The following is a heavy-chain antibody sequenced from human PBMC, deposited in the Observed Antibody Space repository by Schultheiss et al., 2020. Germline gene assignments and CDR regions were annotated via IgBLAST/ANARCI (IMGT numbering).Heavy chain of an antibody. V-gene: IGHV4-61*01. Sequence: SQTLSLTCTVSGGSISSSSYYWSWIRQPPGKGLEWIGYIYYSGSTNYNPSLKSRVTISVDTSKNQFSLKLSSVTAADTAVYYCARGSDVDTAMVTKRYYYYYYMDVWGKGTTVTVSS. CDR2: IYYSGST. D-gene: IGHD5-18*01. J-gene: IGHJ6*03. CDR3: ARGSDVDTAMVTKRYYYYYYMDV. CDR1: GGSISSSSYY.